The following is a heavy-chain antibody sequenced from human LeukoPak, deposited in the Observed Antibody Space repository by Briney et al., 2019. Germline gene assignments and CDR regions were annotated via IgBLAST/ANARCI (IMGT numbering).Heavy chain of an antibody. Sequence: GGSLRLSRVASGITFSRHWMTWVRQASGKGLEWVSGITDSGRKTYYADSVKGRFSISRDNSKNTVYLQMSDLRAEDTAVYYCAKITKATTPNYWGQGTLVTVSS. CDR2: ITDSGRKT. CDR1: GITFSRHW. CDR3: AKITKATTPNY. V-gene: IGHV3-23*01. J-gene: IGHJ4*02. D-gene: IGHD4-17*01.